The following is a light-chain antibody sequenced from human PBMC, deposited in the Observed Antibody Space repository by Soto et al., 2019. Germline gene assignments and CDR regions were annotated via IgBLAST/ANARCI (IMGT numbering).Light chain of an antibody. CDR2: LGS. CDR1: QSLLYNKTYNY. V-gene: IGKV2-28*01. J-gene: IGKJ5*01. Sequence: DILMTQSPLTLPVTPGEPASISCRSSQSLLYNKTYNYLDWYLQKPGQSPQLLIYLGSNRASGVPDRFSGSGTGTDFTLKISRVEAEDVGTYYCMQALQGLTFGQGTRLEIQ. CDR3: MQALQGLT.